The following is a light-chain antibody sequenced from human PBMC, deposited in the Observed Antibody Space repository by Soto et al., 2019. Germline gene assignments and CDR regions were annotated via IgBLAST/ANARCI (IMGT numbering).Light chain of an antibody. Sequence: EIVLTQSPATLSLSPGERAALSCRASQSVGSHLAWYQQKPGQPPRLLIYDASNRATGIPARFSGSGSGTDFHPPTSDLRPEIFGGFFWSPRTNRPPVTFGQRTPLEIK. J-gene: IGKJ5*01. V-gene: IGKV3-11*01. CDR3: SPRTNRPPVT. CDR1: QSVGSH. CDR2: DAS.